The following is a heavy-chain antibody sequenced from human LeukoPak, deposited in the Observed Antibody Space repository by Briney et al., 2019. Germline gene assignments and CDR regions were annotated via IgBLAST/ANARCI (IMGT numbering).Heavy chain of an antibody. V-gene: IGHV1-2*02. CDR2: INPNSGDT. Sequence: ASVKVSCKTSGYTFTSYYIHWLRQAPGQRFEWMGWINPNSGDTNYAQKFQGRVTMTRDTSISTAYMELSRLRSDDTAVYYCARVRYRLAETYIDYWGQGTLVTVSS. D-gene: IGHD3-16*01. CDR3: ARVRYRLAETYIDY. CDR1: GYTFTSYY. J-gene: IGHJ4*02.